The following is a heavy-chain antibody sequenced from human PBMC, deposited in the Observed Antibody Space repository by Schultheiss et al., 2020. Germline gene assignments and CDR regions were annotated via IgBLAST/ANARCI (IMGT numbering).Heavy chain of an antibody. CDR1: GFTFTTSA. J-gene: IGHJ4*02. CDR3: ARGFGDYVSTFDY. Sequence: SVKVSCKASGFTFTTSAVQWVRQARGQRLEWIGWIVVGSGNTNYAQKFQGRVTITRDTSASTVYMELSSLRSEDTAVYYCARGFGDYVSTFDYWGQGALVNVSS. D-gene: IGHD4-17*01. V-gene: IGHV1-58*01. CDR2: IVVGSGNT.